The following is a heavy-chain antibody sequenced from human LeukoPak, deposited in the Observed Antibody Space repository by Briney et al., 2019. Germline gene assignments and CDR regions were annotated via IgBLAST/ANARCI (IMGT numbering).Heavy chain of an antibody. CDR1: GGSFSGYY. J-gene: IGHJ6*02. CDR2: INHSGST. D-gene: IGHD2-2*01. Sequence: SETLSLTCAVYGGSFSGYYWSWIRQPPGKGLEWIGEINHSGSTNYNPSLKSRVTISVDTSKDQFSLKLSSVTAADTAVYYCARGPDIVVVPAVPLPYYYGMDVWGQGTTVTVSS. CDR3: ARGPDIVVVPAVPLPYYYGMDV. V-gene: IGHV4-34*01.